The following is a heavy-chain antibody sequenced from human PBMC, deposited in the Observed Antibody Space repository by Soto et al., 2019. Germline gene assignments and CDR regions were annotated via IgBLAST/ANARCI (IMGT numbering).Heavy chain of an antibody. CDR1: GGSISSSSYY. CDR3: AAYCSGGTCNAKDWFDP. Sequence: SETLSLTCTVSGGSISSSSYYWGWIRQPPGKGLEWIGNIYYSGSAFYNPSLKSRVTISVDTSKNQFSLKMISVTVADTAVYYCAAYCSGGTCNAKDWFDPWGQGTLVTVSS. CDR2: IYYSGSA. D-gene: IGHD2-15*01. J-gene: IGHJ5*02. V-gene: IGHV4-39*01.